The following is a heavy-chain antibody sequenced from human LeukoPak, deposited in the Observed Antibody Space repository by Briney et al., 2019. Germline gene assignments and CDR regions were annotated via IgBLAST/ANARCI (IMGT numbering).Heavy chain of an antibody. CDR1: GGTFSSYA. CDR3: ARLHGDYGWYFDL. CDR2: IIPIFGVA. V-gene: IGHV1-69*04. D-gene: IGHD4-17*01. Sequence: GASVKVSCKASGGTFSSYAISWVRQAPGQGLEWMGRIIPIFGVANYAQKFQGRVTITTDKSTSTAYMELSSLRSEDTAVYYCARLHGDYGWYFDLWGCGTLVTVSS. J-gene: IGHJ2*01.